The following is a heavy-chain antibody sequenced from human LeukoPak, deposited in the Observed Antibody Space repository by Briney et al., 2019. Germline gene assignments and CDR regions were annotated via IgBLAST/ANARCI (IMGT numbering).Heavy chain of an antibody. V-gene: IGHV5-51*01. D-gene: IGHD2-2*02. CDR3: ARYGLQGCSTNCYRSFYYYGMDV. CDR1: GYSFRDYW. J-gene: IGHJ6*02. CDR2: IFPDDSET. Sequence: GESLKISCKGSGYSFRDYWIGWVRQMPGKGPELMGLIFPDDSETKYSPSLQGQVTISVDKSISTAYVQWSSLKASDTAIYYCARYGLQGCSTNCYRSFYYYGMDVWGQGTAVTVSS.